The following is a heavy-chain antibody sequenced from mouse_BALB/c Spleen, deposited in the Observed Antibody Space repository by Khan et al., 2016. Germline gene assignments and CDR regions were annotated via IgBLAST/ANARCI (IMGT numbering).Heavy chain of an antibody. V-gene: IGHV3-6*02. J-gene: IGHJ1*01. Sequence: EVKLLESGPGLVKPSQSLSLTCSVTGYSITSGYYWNWIRQFPGNKLEWMGYISYDGSNNYNPSLKNRISITRDTSKNQFFLKLNSVTTEDTATYYCARAGLRLWYFEVWGAGTTVTVSS. CDR1: GYSITSGYY. CDR3: ARAGLRLWYFEV. D-gene: IGHD1-2*01. CDR2: ISYDGSN.